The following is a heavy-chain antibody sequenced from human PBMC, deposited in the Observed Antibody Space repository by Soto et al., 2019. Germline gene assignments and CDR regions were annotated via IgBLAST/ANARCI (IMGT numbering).Heavy chain of an antibody. V-gene: IGHV1-3*01. Sequence: ASVKVSCKASGYTFTSYAMHWVRQAPGQRLEWMGWINAGNGNTKYSQKFQGRVTITRDTSASTAYMELSSLRSEDTAVYYCARDPHFWSGYRPYYYYGMDVWGQGTTVTVSS. J-gene: IGHJ6*02. CDR2: INAGNGNT. CDR3: ARDPHFWSGYRPYYYYGMDV. CDR1: GYTFTSYA. D-gene: IGHD3-3*02.